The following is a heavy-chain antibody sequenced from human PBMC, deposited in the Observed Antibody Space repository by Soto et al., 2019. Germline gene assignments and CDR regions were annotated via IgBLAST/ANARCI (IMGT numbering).Heavy chain of an antibody. Sequence: PGGSLRLSWAPSGFTVSSNYISWVRHAPGKGLEWVSVIYSGGSTDYADSVKGRSTISRDNSKNTLYLHMNRLRAEDTAVYYCARDLRLLGMDVWGQGTTVPVSS. V-gene: IGHV3-66*01. D-gene: IGHD3-16*01. CDR3: ARDLRLLGMDV. CDR2: IYSGGST. J-gene: IGHJ6*01. CDR1: GFTVSSNY.